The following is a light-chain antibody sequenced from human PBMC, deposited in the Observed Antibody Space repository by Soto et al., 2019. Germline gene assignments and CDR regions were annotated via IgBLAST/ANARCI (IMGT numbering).Light chain of an antibody. J-gene: IGKJ5*01. CDR3: QQYNNWPPIT. CDR1: QSVSIK. V-gene: IGKV3-15*01. Sequence: EIVMTRSRATLSVSPGERATLSCRASQSVSIKLAWYQQKPGQAPRLLIYDTSTRATGIPARFSGSGSGTEFTLTISSLQSEDFAVYYCQQYNNWPPITFGQGTRLEI. CDR2: DTS.